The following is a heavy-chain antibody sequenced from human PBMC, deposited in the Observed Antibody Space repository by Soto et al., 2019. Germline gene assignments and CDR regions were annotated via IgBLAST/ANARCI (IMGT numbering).Heavy chain of an antibody. CDR3: ARTTAAIHLNY. CDR2: VYFSGST. CDR1: GDSISTTSYY. D-gene: IGHD2-21*02. Sequence: SETLSLTCTVSGDSISTTSYYWAWIRQPPGKGLEWIGSVYFSGSTYYNPSLKSRVTISVDTSNNQFSLKLNSVTAADTAVYYCARTTAAIHLNYWSQGTLVTVSS. J-gene: IGHJ4*02. V-gene: IGHV4-39*01.